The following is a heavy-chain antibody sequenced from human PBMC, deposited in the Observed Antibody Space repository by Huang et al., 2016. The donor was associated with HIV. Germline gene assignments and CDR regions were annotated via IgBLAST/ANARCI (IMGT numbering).Heavy chain of an antibody. J-gene: IGHJ5*02. CDR2: SNHLGIP. V-gene: IGHV4-34*02. CDR1: GGSLSGYY. D-gene: IGHD3-10*01. Sequence: QVHLQQWGAGLLKSAETLSLTCAVYGGSLSGYYWSWLRQTPGKGLEWIGDSNHLGIPNYNPFLKSRVSISMDGSKKQFSLKLRSISDADTAVYFCARDATKNPRGWFDPWGQGTLVTVSS. CDR3: ARDATKNPRGWFDP.